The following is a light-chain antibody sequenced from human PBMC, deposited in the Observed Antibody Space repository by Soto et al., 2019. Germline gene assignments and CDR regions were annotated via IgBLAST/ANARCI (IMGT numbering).Light chain of an antibody. CDR2: GAS. CDR1: QAISGDY. CDR3: QQYGSSPPIT. J-gene: IGKJ5*01. Sequence: EIVLTQSPGTLSLCPGERASLSCRAIQAISGDYLAWYQHKPGQAPRLLMYGASSRATGIPDRFSGSGSGTDFTLTISRLELEDFAVYYCQQYGSSPPITFGQGTRLEIK. V-gene: IGKV3-20*01.